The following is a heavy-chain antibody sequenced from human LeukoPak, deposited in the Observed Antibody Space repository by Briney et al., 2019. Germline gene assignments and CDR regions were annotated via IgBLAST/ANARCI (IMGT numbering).Heavy chain of an antibody. J-gene: IGHJ5*02. CDR2: IIPIFGTA. V-gene: IGHV1-69*13. CDR3: ASDTYYYDSSGSSIP. CDR1: GGTFSSYA. Sequence: GASVKVSCKASGGTFSSYAISWVRQAPGQGLEWMGGIIPIFGTANYAQKFQGRVTITADESTSTAYMELSSLRSEDTAVYYCASDTYYYDSSGSSIPWGQGTWSPSPQ. D-gene: IGHD3-22*01.